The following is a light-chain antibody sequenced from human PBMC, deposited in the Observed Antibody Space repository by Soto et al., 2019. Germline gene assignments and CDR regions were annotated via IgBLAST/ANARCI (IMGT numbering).Light chain of an antibody. J-gene: IGKJ4*01. V-gene: IGKV3-11*01. CDR2: DVS. Sequence: EIVLTQSPATVSLSPGERATLSCRASQRVSGYLAWYQHKPGQAPRFLISDVSNRATGIPARFSGSGSETDFTLTISSLEPEDSAVYYCQQLSNWPLTFGGGTKVEIK. CDR1: QRVSGY. CDR3: QQLSNWPLT.